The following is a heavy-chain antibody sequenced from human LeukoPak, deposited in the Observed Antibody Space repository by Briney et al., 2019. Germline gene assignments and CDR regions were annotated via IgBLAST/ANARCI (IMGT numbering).Heavy chain of an antibody. D-gene: IGHD2-2*01. J-gene: IGHJ4*02. Sequence: ASVKVSCKASGYTFTSYEINWVRQATGQGLEWMGWMNPHTGNTGYAQKFQGRATMTRNTSISTAYMELSSLRVEDTAVYYCARDLARIIPAATTFDYWGQGTLVTVSS. CDR2: MNPHTGNT. CDR3: ARDLARIIPAATTFDY. V-gene: IGHV1-8*01. CDR1: GYTFTSYE.